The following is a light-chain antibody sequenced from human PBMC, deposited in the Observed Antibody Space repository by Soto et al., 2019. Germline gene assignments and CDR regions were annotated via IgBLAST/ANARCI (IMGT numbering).Light chain of an antibody. CDR3: QVWDSSSDHVV. Sequence: SYELTQPPSVSVDPGQTARITCGGTNIGRKSVHWYQQKPGQAPGLVVYDDSDRPPGITERFSGSNSGNTATLAISRVEDGDDADYYCQVWDSSSDHVVFGGGTELTVL. CDR1: NIGRKS. CDR2: DDS. J-gene: IGLJ2*01. V-gene: IGLV3-21*02.